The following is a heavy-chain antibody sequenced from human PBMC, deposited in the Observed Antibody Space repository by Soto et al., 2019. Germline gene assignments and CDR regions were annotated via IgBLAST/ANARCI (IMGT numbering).Heavy chain of an antibody. V-gene: IGHV5-51*01. J-gene: IGHJ3*02. CDR3: ARRRTTVVTPPHNAFDI. Sequence: GESLKISCKGSGYSFTSYWIGWVRQMPGKGLEWTGIIYPGDSDTRYSPSFQGQVTISADKSISTAYLQWSSLKASDTAMYYCARRRTTVVTPPHNAFDIWGQGTMVTVSS. CDR2: IYPGDSDT. CDR1: GYSFTSYW. D-gene: IGHD4-17*01.